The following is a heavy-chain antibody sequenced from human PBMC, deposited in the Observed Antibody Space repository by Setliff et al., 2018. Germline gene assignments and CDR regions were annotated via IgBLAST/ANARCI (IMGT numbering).Heavy chain of an antibody. V-gene: IGHV4-59*12. D-gene: IGHD2-15*01. Sequence: SETLSLTCSVSGGSINRDYWNWIRQPPGKGLEWIAYIYYSGNTYYNPSLKSRVTISVDTSKNQFSLKINSVTAADTAVYYCARGHCSSGECPNYFDPWGQGTQVTVSS. CDR1: GGSINRDY. CDR3: ARGHCSSGECPNYFDP. CDR2: IYYSGNT. J-gene: IGHJ5*02.